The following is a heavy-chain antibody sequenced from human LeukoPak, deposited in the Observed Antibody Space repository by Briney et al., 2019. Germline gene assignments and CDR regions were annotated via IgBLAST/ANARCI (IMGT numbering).Heavy chain of an antibody. CDR3: ARLASSCSSTSCYSNWFDP. J-gene: IGHJ5*02. V-gene: IGHV5-51*01. CDR2: IYPGDSDT. D-gene: IGHD2-2*01. CDR1: GYSFTSYW. Sequence: GESLKISCKGSGYSFTSYWIGWVRQMPGKGLEWMGIIYPGDSDTGYSPSFQGQVTISADKSISTAYLQWSSLKASDTAMYYCARLASSCSSTSCYSNWFDPWGQGTLVTVSS.